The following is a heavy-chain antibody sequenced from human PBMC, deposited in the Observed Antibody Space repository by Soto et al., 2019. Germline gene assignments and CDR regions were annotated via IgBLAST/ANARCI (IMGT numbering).Heavy chain of an antibody. J-gene: IGHJ6*02. CDR2: IFYSGST. V-gene: IGHV4-39*01. D-gene: IGHD5-18*01. Sequence: SETLSLTCTVSGGSISSSSYYWGWIRQPPGKGLEWIGSIFYSGSTYYNPSLKSRVTISVDTSKNQFSLKLSSVTAADTAVYYCACIFSGGYSYSFYYYGMDVCGQGSTV. CDR1: GGSISSSSYY. CDR3: ACIFSGGYSYSFYYYGMDV.